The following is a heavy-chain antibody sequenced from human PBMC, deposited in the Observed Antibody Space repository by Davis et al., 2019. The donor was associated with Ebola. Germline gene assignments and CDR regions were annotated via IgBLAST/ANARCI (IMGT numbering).Heavy chain of an antibody. CDR1: GFTFSSYG. CDR2: IRYSGSDE. Sequence: PGGSLRLSCVASGFTFSSYGMHWVRQAPGKGLEWVAFIRYSGSDEYYADSVKGRFTISRDNSKNTLYLQMNSLRAEDTAMYYCAKDHYMDVWGQGTTVTVSS. J-gene: IGHJ6*02. V-gene: IGHV3-30*02. CDR3: AKDHYMDV.